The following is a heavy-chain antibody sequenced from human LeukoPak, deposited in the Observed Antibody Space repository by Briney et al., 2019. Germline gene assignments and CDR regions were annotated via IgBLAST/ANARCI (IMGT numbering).Heavy chain of an antibody. J-gene: IGHJ4*02. CDR3: TLAFYYYDSSGYYFDY. Sequence: PGGSLRLSCTASGFTFGDYAMSWFRQAPGKGLEWVGLIRSKAYGGTTEYAASVKGRFTISRDDSKSIAYLQMNSLKTEDTAVYYCTLAFYYYDSSGYYFDYWGQGTLVTVSS. CDR2: IRSKAYGGTT. D-gene: IGHD3-22*01. V-gene: IGHV3-49*03. CDR1: GFTFGDYA.